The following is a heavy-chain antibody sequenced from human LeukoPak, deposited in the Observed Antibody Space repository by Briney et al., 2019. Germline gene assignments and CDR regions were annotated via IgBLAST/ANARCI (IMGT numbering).Heavy chain of an antibody. V-gene: IGHV4-38-2*02. Sequence: SETLSLTCAVSGYSISSGYYWGWIRQPPGKGLEWIGSMYLSGSSYYNPSLKSRITISLDTSKNQFSLELSSVTAADTAVYYCARDPYGDYLNWFDPWGQGTLVTVSS. CDR1: GYSISSGYY. J-gene: IGHJ5*02. CDR2: MYLSGSS. D-gene: IGHD4-17*01. CDR3: ARDPYGDYLNWFDP.